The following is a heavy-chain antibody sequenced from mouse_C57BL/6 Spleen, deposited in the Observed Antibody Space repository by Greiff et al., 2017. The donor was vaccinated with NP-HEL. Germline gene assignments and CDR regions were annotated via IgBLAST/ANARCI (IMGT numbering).Heavy chain of an antibody. CDR1: GYTFTSYW. CDR3: ARGLRGLAMDY. CDR2: IYPGSGST. Sequence: QVQLKQPGAELVKPGASVKMSCKASGYTFTSYWITWVKQRPGQGLEWIGDIYPGSGSTNYNEKFKSKATLTVDTSSSTAYMQLSSLTSEDSAVYYCARGLRGLAMDYWGQGTSVTVSS. V-gene: IGHV1-55*01. D-gene: IGHD3-3*01. J-gene: IGHJ4*01.